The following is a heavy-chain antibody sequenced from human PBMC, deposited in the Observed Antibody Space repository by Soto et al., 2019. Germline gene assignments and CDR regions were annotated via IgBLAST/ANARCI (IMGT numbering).Heavy chain of an antibody. V-gene: IGHV3-30*18. CDR2: ISNDGSKN. J-gene: IGHJ4*02. Sequence: QVQLVDSGGGVVQPGGSLRLSCAASGFTFSNYGMHWVRQAPGKGLEWVAFISNDGSKNYYADSVRGRFTISRDNSMNTLFLQMNSLRPEDTTTYYCAKVPLSPYDFEYWGPGTLVTVSS. CDR3: AKVPLSPYDFEY. D-gene: IGHD2-8*01. CDR1: GFTFSNYG.